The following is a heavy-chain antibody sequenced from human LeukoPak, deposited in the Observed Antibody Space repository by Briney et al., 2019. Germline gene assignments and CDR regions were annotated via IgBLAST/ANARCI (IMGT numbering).Heavy chain of an antibody. V-gene: IGHV3-21*01. J-gene: IGHJ4*02. CDR2: ISGSSSHM. CDR1: GFGFRGYT. D-gene: IGHD3-22*01. Sequence: GSLRLSCLASGFGFRGYTMNWVRQAPGKGLEWVSSISGSSSHMYYADSVTGRFTISRDSADKSVCLQMNSLRAEDTAVYYCARDTLPDNYERSGYKMWGQGTLVTVSS. CDR3: ARDTLPDNYERSGYKM.